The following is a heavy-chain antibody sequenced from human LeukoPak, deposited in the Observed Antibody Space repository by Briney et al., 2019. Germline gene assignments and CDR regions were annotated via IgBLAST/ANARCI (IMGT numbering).Heavy chain of an antibody. CDR3: ARVGQDLFDY. D-gene: IGHD2-21*01. CDR2: ISSSSSTI. Sequence: GGSLRLSCAASGFTFSSYSMNWVRQAPGKGLEWVSYISSSSSTIYYADSVKGRFTISRDNAKNSVYLQMNSLRAEDTAVYYCARVGQDLFDYWGQGTLVTVSS. V-gene: IGHV3-48*01. CDR1: GFTFSSYS. J-gene: IGHJ4*02.